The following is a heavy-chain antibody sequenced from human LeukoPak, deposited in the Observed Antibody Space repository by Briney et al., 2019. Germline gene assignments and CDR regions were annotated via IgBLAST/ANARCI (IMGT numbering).Heavy chain of an antibody. CDR1: GFTFDDYT. CDR2: IAWNSGTI. V-gene: IGHV3-9*01. Sequence: PGGSLRLSCAASGFTFDDYTMHWIRQAPGKGLEWVSGIAWNSGTIGYADSVKGRFNIFRDNAKNSLYLQMNSLRAEDTALYYCARDRGRAKYQLLSGYYGMDVWGQGTTVTVSS. D-gene: IGHD2-2*01. CDR3: ARDRGRAKYQLLSGYYGMDV. J-gene: IGHJ6*02.